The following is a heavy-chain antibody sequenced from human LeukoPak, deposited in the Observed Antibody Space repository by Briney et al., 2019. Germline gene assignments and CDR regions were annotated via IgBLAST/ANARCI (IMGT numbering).Heavy chain of an antibody. J-gene: IGHJ4*02. Sequence: QPGGSLRLSCAASGFTFSSYAMSWVRQAPGKGLEWVANINQDGSVIYYVDSVKGRFTISRDNAKNSLYLQMNSLRAEDTGVYYCATSSGAPGNMWGQGTLVTVSS. D-gene: IGHD2-8*02. CDR2: INQDGSVI. CDR3: ATSSGAPGNM. CDR1: GFTFSSYA. V-gene: IGHV3-7*01.